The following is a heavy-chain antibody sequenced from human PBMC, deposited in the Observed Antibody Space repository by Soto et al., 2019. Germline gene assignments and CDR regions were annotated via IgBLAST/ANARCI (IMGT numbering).Heavy chain of an antibody. Sequence: QVQLVESGGGVIQHGRSLRLSCVASGFTFSNNGIHWVRQAPGKGLEWVAVISSDGSKKYYADSVKGRFTISRDNSKNTLYLQMNSLRAEDTAVYYSAMDLYGGSSRFDYWGQGTLVTVSS. CDR1: GFTFSNNG. V-gene: IGHV3-30*03. CDR3: AMDLYGGSSRFDY. CDR2: ISSDGSKK. J-gene: IGHJ4*02. D-gene: IGHD2-15*01.